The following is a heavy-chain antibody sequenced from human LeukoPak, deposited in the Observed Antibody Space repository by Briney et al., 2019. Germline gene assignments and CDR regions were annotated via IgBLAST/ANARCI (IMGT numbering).Heavy chain of an antibody. CDR3: ARKGPANYYYYYMDV. Sequence: GASVNVSCKASGYTFTSYDINWVRQAPGQGLEWMGWMNPNSGNTGYAQKFQGRVTMTRNTSISTAYMELSSLRSEDTAVYFCARKGPANYYYYYMDVWGKGTTVTVSS. D-gene: IGHD2-2*01. CDR2: MNPNSGNT. J-gene: IGHJ6*03. V-gene: IGHV1-8*01. CDR1: GYTFTSYD.